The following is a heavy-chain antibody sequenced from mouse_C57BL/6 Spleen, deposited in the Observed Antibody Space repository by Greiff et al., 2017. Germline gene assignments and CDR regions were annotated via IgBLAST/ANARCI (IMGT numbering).Heavy chain of an antibody. J-gene: IGHJ4*01. CDR3: ARDPNSGLYAMDY. V-gene: IGHV1-80*01. Sequence: QVQLKESGAELVKPGASVKISCKASGYAFSSYWMNWVKQRPGKGLEWIGQIYPGDGDTNYNGKFKGKATLTADKSSSTAYMQLSSLTSEDSAVYFCARDPNSGLYAMDYWGQGTSVTVSS. CDR2: IYPGDGDT. CDR1: GYAFSSYW. D-gene: IGHD4-1*01.